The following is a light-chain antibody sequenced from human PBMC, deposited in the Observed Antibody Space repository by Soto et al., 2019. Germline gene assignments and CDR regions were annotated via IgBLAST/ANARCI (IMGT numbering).Light chain of an antibody. CDR3: QQSYTLPWT. CDR1: QTVSRY. V-gene: IGKV1-39*01. Sequence: DIQMTQSPSSLPASVGDRVTITCRASQTVSRYLNVYQQKPWKAPKLLISVASSLERGIPSRFRGSGSGTDFTLTISGLQPDDFATYSCQQSYTLPWTFGQGTRVEV. CDR2: VAS. J-gene: IGKJ1*01.